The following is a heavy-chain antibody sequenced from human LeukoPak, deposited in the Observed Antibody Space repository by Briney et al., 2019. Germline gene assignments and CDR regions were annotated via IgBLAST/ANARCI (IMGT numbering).Heavy chain of an antibody. J-gene: IGHJ4*02. CDR1: GYTFTSYG. CDR3: ARDRRGSGYSYGYYFDY. CDR2: ISAYNGNT. V-gene: IGHV1-18*01. Sequence: ASVKVSCKASGYTFTSYGISWVRQAPGQGHEWMGWISAYNGNTNYAQKLQGRVTMTTDTSTSTAYMELRSLRSDDTAVYYCARDRRGSGYSYGYYFDYWGQGTLVTVSS. D-gene: IGHD5-18*01.